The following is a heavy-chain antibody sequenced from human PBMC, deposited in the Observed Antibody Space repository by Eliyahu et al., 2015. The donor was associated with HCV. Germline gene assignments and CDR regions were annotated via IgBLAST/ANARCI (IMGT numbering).Heavy chain of an antibody. CDR3: GREGISIFGVLINALDI. CDR2: TYYRSKWYN. Sequence: QVQLQQSGPGLVKPAQTLSVXCVISGDSVSTNSAAWNWIRQSPSRGLEWLGRTYYRSKWYNDYALSVKGRISISPETSKNQISLQLSSVTADDTAVYYCGREGISIFGVLINALDIWGQGTMVIVSS. CDR1: GDSVSTNSAA. D-gene: IGHD3-3*02. V-gene: IGHV6-1*01. J-gene: IGHJ3*02.